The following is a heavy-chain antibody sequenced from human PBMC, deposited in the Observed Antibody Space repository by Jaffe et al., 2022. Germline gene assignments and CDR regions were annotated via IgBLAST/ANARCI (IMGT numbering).Heavy chain of an antibody. CDR1: GYTFTSYY. D-gene: IGHD2-21*02. CDR3: ARVPSCGGDCYYPFCDY. Sequence: QVQLVQSGAEVKKPGASVKVSCKASGYTFTSYYMHWVRQAPGQGLEWMGIINPSGGSTSYAQKFQGRVTMTRDTSTSTVYMELSSLRSEDTAVYYCARVPSCGGDCYYPFCDYWGQGTLVTVSS. CDR2: INPSGGST. J-gene: IGHJ4*02. V-gene: IGHV1-46*01.